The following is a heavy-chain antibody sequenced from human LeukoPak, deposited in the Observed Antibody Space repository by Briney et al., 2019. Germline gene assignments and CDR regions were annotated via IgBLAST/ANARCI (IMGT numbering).Heavy chain of an antibody. D-gene: IGHD2-2*01. Sequence: ASVKVSCKASGYTFTSYYMHWVRQAPGQGLEWMGWISAYNGNTNYAQKLQGRVTMTTDTSTSTAYMELRSLRSDDTAVYYCAKTETPDIVVVPAARGYNWFDPWGQGTLVTVSS. CDR1: GYTFTSYY. CDR2: ISAYNGNT. V-gene: IGHV1-18*04. J-gene: IGHJ5*02. CDR3: AKTETPDIVVVPAARGYNWFDP.